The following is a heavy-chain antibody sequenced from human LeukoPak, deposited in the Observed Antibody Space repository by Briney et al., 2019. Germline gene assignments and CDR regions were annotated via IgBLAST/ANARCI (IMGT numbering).Heavy chain of an antibody. V-gene: IGHV4-38-2*02. D-gene: IGHD3-9*01. CDR3: ARRTILTGSDY. CDR2: IYHSGST. Sequence: SETLSLTCTVSGYSISSGYYWGWIRQPPGKGLEWIGTIYHSGSTYYNPSLKSRVTISVDTSKNQFSLKLSSVTAADTAVYYCARRTILTGSDYWGQGTLVTVSS. CDR1: GYSISSGYY. J-gene: IGHJ4*02.